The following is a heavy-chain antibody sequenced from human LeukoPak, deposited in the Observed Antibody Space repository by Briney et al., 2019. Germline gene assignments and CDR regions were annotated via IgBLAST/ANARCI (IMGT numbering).Heavy chain of an antibody. V-gene: IGHV1-2*06. CDR3: ARAYSSSPFYNWFDP. J-gene: IGHJ5*02. Sequence: GASVKVSCKVSGYTLTELSMHWVRQAPGQGLEWMGRINPNSGGTNYAQKFQGRVTMTRDTSISTAYMELSRLRSDDTAVYYCARAYSSSPFYNWFDPWGQGTLVTVSS. D-gene: IGHD6-6*01. CDR1: GYTLTELS. CDR2: INPNSGGT.